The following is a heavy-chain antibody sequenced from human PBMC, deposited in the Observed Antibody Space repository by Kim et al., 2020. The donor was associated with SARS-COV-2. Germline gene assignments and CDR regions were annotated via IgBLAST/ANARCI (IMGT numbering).Heavy chain of an antibody. V-gene: IGHV3-33*05. D-gene: IGHD3-10*01. J-gene: IGHJ6*02. CDR3: ARDNSGWFGELHLSYYYYYGMDV. CDR1: GFTFSSYG. CDR2: ISYDGSNK. Sequence: GGSLRLSCAASGFTFSSYGMHWVRQAPGKGLEWVAVISYDGSNKYYADSVKGRFTISRDNSKNTLYLQMNSLRAEDTAVYYCARDNSGWFGELHLSYYYYYGMDVWGQGTTVTVSS.